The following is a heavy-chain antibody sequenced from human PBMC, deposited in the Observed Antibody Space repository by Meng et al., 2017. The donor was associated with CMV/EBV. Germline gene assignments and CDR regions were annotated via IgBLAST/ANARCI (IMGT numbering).Heavy chain of an antibody. Sequence: GESLKISCAASGFTFSSYAMSWVRQAPGKGLEWVSYISSSGSTIYYADSVKGRFTISRDNAKNSLYLQMNSLRAEDTAVYYCAGLIGYCSSTSCRDPWGQGTLVTVSS. CDR2: ISSSGSTI. V-gene: IGHV3-48*03. D-gene: IGHD2-2*01. CDR1: GFTFSSYA. CDR3: AGLIGYCSSTSCRDP. J-gene: IGHJ5*02.